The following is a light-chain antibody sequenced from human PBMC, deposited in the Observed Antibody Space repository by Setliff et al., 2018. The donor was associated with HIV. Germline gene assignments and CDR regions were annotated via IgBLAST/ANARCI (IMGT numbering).Light chain of an antibody. Sequence: LAQPASVSGSPGQSITISCTGTSSDVGGYNYVSWYQQHPGKAPKLMIYEVSNRPSGVSNRFSGSKSGNTASLTISGLQAEDEADYYCSSYTSSSTPYVFGTGTKVTVL. J-gene: IGLJ1*01. CDR3: SSYTSSSTPYV. CDR1: SSDVGGYNY. CDR2: EVS. V-gene: IGLV2-14*01.